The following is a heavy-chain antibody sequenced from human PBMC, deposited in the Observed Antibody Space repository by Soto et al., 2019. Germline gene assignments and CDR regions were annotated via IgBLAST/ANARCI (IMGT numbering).Heavy chain of an antibody. J-gene: IGHJ4*02. CDR1: GGTFSSYT. CDR3: ARGPLYFDY. CDR2: IIPILGIA. V-gene: IGHV1-69*02. Sequence: SVKVSCKASGGTFSSYTISWVRQAPGQGLEWMGRIIPILGIANYAQKFQGRVTLYLQMNSLRAEDTAVYYCARGPLYFDYWGQGTLVTVSS.